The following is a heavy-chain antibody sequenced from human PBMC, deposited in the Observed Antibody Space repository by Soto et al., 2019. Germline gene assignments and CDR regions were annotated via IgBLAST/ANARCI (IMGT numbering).Heavy chain of an antibody. J-gene: IGHJ4*02. V-gene: IGHV3-23*01. Sequence: EVQLLESGGGLVQPGGSLRLSCAASGFTFSSYAMSWVRQAPGKGLEWVSAISGSGGNSYYADSVKGRFTLSRDNSKNRLYLQMNSLRAEDTALYYCARDHRTYGSGSPNDYWGQGTLVTVSS. CDR1: GFTFSSYA. D-gene: IGHD3-10*01. CDR2: ISGSGGNS. CDR3: ARDHRTYGSGSPNDY.